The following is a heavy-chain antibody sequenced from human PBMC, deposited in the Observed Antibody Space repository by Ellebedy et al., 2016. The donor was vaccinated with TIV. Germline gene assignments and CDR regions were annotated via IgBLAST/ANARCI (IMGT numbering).Heavy chain of an antibody. CDR3: ASYGSGSHANFDY. CDR2: INPSNGGT. CDR1: RYTFTNYY. Sequence: ASVKVSXKASRYTFTNYYMHWVRQAPGQGLAWMGVINPSNGGTTYAQKFQGRVTMTRDTSTSTVYMELGSLRSDDTAVYYCASYGSGSHANFDYWGQGTLVAVSS. V-gene: IGHV1-46*01. J-gene: IGHJ4*02. D-gene: IGHD3-10*01.